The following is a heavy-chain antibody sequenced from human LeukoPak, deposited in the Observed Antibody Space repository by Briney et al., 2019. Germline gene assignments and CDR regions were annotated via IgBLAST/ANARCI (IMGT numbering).Heavy chain of an antibody. CDR3: ARSRGSGYYPFDY. Sequence: PSETLSLTCTVSGGSISSYYWSWIRQPPGKGLEWIGYIYYSGSTNYNPSLKSRVTISVDTSKNQFSLKLSSVTAADTAVYYCARSRGSGYYPFDYWGQGTLVTVSS. CDR1: GGSISSYY. V-gene: IGHV4-59*01. D-gene: IGHD3-22*01. J-gene: IGHJ4*02. CDR2: IYYSGST.